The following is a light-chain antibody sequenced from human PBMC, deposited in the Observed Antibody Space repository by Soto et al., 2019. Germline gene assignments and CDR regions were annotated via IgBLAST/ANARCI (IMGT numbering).Light chain of an antibody. V-gene: IGKV1-33*01. Sequence: IQMTQSPSSLSASVGDRVTITCQASRDIDNNLNWYQKKPGKAPNLLIYDASNLETGVPLRFSGSRSGTHFTLTISSLQPEDIGTYYCHQYDNRPFTFGQGTKLEIK. J-gene: IGKJ2*01. CDR1: RDIDNN. CDR3: HQYDNRPFT. CDR2: DAS.